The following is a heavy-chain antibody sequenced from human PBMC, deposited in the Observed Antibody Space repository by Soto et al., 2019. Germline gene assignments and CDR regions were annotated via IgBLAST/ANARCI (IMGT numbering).Heavy chain of an antibody. CDR2: LSGSGGTT. CDR3: AKQRADYGSGADTFYFDS. V-gene: IGHV3-23*01. CDR1: GVTFSNYA. Sequence: EVQLLESGGGLVQPGGCLRLSCTVSGVTFSNYAMTWVRQAPGKGLEWVSSLSGSGGTTYYADSVKGRFIISRDNSKNTLYLLMNSLRAEDTALYYCAKQRADYGSGADTFYFDSWGQGALVTVSS. J-gene: IGHJ4*01. D-gene: IGHD3-10*01.